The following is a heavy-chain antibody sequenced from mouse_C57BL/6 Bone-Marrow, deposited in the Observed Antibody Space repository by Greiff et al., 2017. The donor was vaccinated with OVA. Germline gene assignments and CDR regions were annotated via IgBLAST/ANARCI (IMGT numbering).Heavy chain of an antibody. V-gene: IGHV5-4*01. CDR3: ARAPFY. Sequence: EVQLQQSGGGLVKPGGSLKLSCAASGFTFSSYAMSWVRQTPEKRLEWVATISDGGSYTYYPDNVKGRFTISRDNAKNNLYLQMSHLKSEDTAMYYCARAPFYWGQGTTLTVSS. CDR1: GFTFSSYA. CDR2: ISDGGSYT. J-gene: IGHJ2*01.